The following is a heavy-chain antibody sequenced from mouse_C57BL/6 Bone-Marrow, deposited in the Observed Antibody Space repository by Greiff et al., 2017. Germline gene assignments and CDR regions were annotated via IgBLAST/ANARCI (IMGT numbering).Heavy chain of an antibody. CDR2: IDPSDSYT. D-gene: IGHD1-1*01. V-gene: IGHV1-50*01. Sequence: QVQLQQPGAELVKPGASVKLSCKASGYTFTSYWMQWVKQRPGQGLEWIGEIDPSDSYTNYNQKFKDKATLTVDTSSSTAYMQLSSLTSEDSAVYYCAREGSISGNSFYYAMDYWGQGTSVTVSS. CDR3: AREGSISGNSFYYAMDY. CDR1: GYTFTSYW. J-gene: IGHJ4*01.